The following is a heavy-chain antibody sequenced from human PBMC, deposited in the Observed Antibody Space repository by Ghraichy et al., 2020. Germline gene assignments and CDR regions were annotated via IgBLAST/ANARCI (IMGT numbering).Heavy chain of an antibody. Sequence: GESLNISCAASGFTFSKFWMHWVRQGPGKGLVWVSRINSAGTGTSYADSVKGRFTISRDNAKNTVYLQMNSLRAEDTAVYYCVSLELDYWGQGILVTVSS. CDR2: INSAGTGT. J-gene: IGHJ4*02. CDR3: VSLELDY. CDR1: GFTFSKFW. V-gene: IGHV3-74*01.